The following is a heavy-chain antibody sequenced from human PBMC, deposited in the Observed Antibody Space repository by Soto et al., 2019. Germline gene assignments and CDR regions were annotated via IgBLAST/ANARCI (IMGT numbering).Heavy chain of an antibody. Sequence: GGSLRLSCAASGFTFSSYAMNWVRQAPGKGLEWVSAISGTGYNTYYADSLKGRFTISRGNSKNTLSLQMNSLRAEDTAVYYCARDRQFSHPRGGMDVWGQGTTVTVSS. V-gene: IGHV3-23*01. CDR2: ISGTGYNT. CDR3: ARDRQFSHPRGGMDV. CDR1: GFTFSSYA. D-gene: IGHD3-10*01. J-gene: IGHJ6*02.